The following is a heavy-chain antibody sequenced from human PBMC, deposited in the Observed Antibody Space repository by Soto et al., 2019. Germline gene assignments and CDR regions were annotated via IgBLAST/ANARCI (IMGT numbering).Heavy chain of an antibody. CDR2: INPNSGGT. CDR3: ATRRITIFGVVIPYYYYGMDV. Sequence: ASVKVSCKASGYTFTGYYMHWVRQAPGQGLEWMGWINPNSGGTNYAQKFQGRVTMTRDTSISTAYMELSRLRSDDTAVYYCATRRITIFGVVIPYYYYGMDVWGQGXTVTVYS. D-gene: IGHD3-3*01. V-gene: IGHV1-2*02. CDR1: GYTFTGYY. J-gene: IGHJ6*02.